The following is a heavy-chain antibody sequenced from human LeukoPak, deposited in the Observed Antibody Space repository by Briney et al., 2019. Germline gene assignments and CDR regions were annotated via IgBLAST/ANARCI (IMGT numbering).Heavy chain of an antibody. V-gene: IGHV1-2*02. CDR1: GYTFTGYY. J-gene: IGHJ4*02. D-gene: IGHD3-3*01. CDR3: ARDFPTDITIFGVVTYFDY. CDR2: INPNGGGT. Sequence: ASVKVSCKASGYTFTGYYMHWVRQAPGQGLEWMGWINPNGGGTNYAQKFQGRVTMTRDTSISTAYMELSRLRSDDTAVYYCARDFPTDITIFGVVTYFDYWGQGTLVTVSS.